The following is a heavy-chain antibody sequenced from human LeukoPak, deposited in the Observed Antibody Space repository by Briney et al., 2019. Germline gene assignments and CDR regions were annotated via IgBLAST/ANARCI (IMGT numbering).Heavy chain of an antibody. D-gene: IGHD1-20*01. V-gene: IGHV3-21*04. CDR1: GFTFSSYS. CDR3: ARRRYNWNAIDY. CDR2: ISSSSSYI. Sequence: GGSLRLSCAASGFTFSSYSMNWVRQAPGKGLEWVSSISSSSSYIYYADSVKGRFTISRDNAKNSLYLQMNSLRAEDTAVYYCARRRYNWNAIDYWGQGTLVTVSS. J-gene: IGHJ4*02.